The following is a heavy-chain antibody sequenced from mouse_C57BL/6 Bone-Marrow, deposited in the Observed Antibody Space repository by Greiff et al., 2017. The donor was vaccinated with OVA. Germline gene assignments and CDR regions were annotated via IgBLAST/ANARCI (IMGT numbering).Heavy chain of an antibody. Sequence: QVQLQQSGAELARPGASVKLSCKASGYTFTSYGISWVKQRTGQGLEWIGEIYPRSGNTYYNEKFKGKATLTADKSSSTAYMELRSLTSEDSAVYFWARLDWYFDVWGTGTTVTVSS. J-gene: IGHJ1*03. V-gene: IGHV1-81*01. CDR2: IYPRSGNT. CDR1: GYTFTSYG. CDR3: ARLDWYFDV.